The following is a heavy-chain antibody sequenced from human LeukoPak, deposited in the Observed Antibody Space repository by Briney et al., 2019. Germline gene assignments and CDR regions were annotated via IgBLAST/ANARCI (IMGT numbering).Heavy chain of an antibody. Sequence: PSETLSLTCTVSGGSISSYYWSWIRQPPGKGLEWIGYIYYSGSTNYNPSLKSRVTIPVDTSKKQFSLKLSSVTAADTAVYYCATYGGYSPFDYWGQGTLVTVSS. D-gene: IGHD4-23*01. CDR1: GGSISSYY. CDR2: IYYSGST. V-gene: IGHV4-59*12. CDR3: ATYGGYSPFDY. J-gene: IGHJ4*02.